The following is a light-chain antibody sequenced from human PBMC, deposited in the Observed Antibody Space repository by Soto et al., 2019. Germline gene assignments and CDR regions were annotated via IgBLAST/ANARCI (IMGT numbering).Light chain of an antibody. CDR1: SSDVGGYNY. CDR3: CSYAGSVYV. J-gene: IGLJ1*01. CDR2: DVS. Sequence: QSVLTQPRSVSGSPGQSVTISCTGTSSDVGGYNYVSWYQEHPGKAPKLMIYDVSKRPSGVPDRFSGSKSGNTASLTISGLQAEDEDDYYCCSYAGSVYVFGTGTKVTV. V-gene: IGLV2-11*01.